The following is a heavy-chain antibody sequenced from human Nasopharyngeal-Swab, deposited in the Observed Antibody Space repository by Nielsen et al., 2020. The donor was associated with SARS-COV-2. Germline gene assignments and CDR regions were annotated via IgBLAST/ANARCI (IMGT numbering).Heavy chain of an antibody. CDR2: MSPNSGNT. CDR3: ARNPVDYDYVWGSYRYRTFDY. V-gene: IGHV1-8*01. Sequence: ASVKVSCKASGYTFINHDINWVRQSTGQGLEWMGWMSPNSGNTGYAQKFQGSVTMTRNTSTSTAYLELSSLRSEDTAVYYCARNPVDYDYVWGSYRYRTFDYWGQGTLVTVSS. D-gene: IGHD3-16*02. CDR1: GYTFINHD. J-gene: IGHJ4*02.